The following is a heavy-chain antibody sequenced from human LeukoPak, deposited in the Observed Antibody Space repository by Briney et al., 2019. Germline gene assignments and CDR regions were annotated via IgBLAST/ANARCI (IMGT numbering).Heavy chain of an antibody. CDR1: GFTFSSYA. J-gene: IGHJ4*02. CDR2: IWYVGSNK. D-gene: IGHD7-27*01. CDR3: ARDSLGFDY. Sequence: GGSLRLSCAASGFTFSSYAMHWVRQAPGKGLEWVAVIWYVGSNKYYADSAKGRFTISRDNSKNTLYLQMNSLRAEDTAVYYCARDSLGFDYWGQGTLVTVSS. V-gene: IGHV3-33*01.